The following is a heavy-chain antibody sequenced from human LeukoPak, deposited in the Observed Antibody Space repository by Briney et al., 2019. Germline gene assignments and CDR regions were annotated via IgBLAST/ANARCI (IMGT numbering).Heavy chain of an antibody. V-gene: IGHV4-34*01. J-gene: IGHJ5*02. CDR1: GGSFSGYY. CDR2: INHSGST. D-gene: IGHD3-22*01. CDR3: ARGGPRRYDSSGHYRGPKTKSNWFDP. Sequence: PSETLSLTCAVHGGSFSGYYWSWIRQPPGKGLEWIGEINHSGSTNYNPSLKSRVTISVDTSKNQFSLKLSSVTAADTAVYYCARGGPRRYDSSGHYRGPKTKSNWFDPWGQGTLVTVSS.